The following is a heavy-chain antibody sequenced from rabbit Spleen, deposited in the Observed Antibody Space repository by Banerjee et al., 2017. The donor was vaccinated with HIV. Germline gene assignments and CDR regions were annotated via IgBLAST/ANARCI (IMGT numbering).Heavy chain of an antibody. CDR2: IDVTKSGGT. CDR3: ARDVAGRKDFNL. V-gene: IGHV1S45*01. J-gene: IGHJ4*01. Sequence: QEQPEESGGDLVKPGASLTLTCKASGLDFSNNFWLCWVRQAPGKGLEWIACIDVTKSGGTYYATWAKGRFTISKRSSTTVTLQMTSLTAADTATYFCARDVAGRKDFNLWGPGSLVTVS. CDR1: GLDFSNNFW. D-gene: IGHD4-2*01.